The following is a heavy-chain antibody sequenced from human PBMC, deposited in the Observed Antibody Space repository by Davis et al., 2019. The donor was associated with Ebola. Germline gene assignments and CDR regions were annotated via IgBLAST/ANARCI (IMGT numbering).Heavy chain of an antibody. D-gene: IGHD2-15*01. CDR1: GFTFSDYY. Sequence: GESLKISCAASGFTFSDYYMSWIRQAPGKGLEWVSYISSSGSTIYYADSVKGRFTISRDNAKNSLYLQMNSLRAEDTAVYYCARDPKGGSSDLWGRGTLVTVSS. J-gene: IGHJ2*01. CDR2: ISSSGSTI. V-gene: IGHV3-11*04. CDR3: ARDPKGGSSDL.